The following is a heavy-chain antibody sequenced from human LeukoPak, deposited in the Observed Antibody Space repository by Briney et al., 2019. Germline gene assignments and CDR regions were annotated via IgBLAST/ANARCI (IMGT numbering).Heavy chain of an antibody. V-gene: IGHV3-30*04. Sequence: PGRSLRLSCAASGFTFSTYVIHWVRQAPGKRLEWVAVISYDGSNKYYADSVKGRFTISRYNSKNTVYLQMNSLRAEDTALYYCARAANWNYGGFYYWGQGTLVTVSS. CDR1: GFTFSTYV. CDR3: ARAANWNYGGFYY. J-gene: IGHJ4*02. D-gene: IGHD1-7*01. CDR2: ISYDGSNK.